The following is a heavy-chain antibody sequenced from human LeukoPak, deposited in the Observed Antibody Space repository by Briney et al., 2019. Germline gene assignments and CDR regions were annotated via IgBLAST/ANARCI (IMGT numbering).Heavy chain of an antibody. J-gene: IGHJ4*02. V-gene: IGHV3-23*01. CDR1: GFTFSSYA. CDR3: AREGIAARPGRPYYFDY. D-gene: IGHD6-6*01. CDR2: ISGSGGST. Sequence: GGSLRLSCAASGFTFSSYAMSWVRQAPGKGLEWVSAISGSGGSTYYADSVKGRFTISRDNAKNSLYLQMNSLKAEDTAVYYCAREGIAARPGRPYYFDYWGQGTLVTVSS.